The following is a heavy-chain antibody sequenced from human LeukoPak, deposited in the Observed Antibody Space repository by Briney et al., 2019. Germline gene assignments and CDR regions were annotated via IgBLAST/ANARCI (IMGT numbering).Heavy chain of an antibody. CDR3: ACSGLFRGGWYFDY. D-gene: IGHD6-19*01. J-gene: IGHJ4*02. CDR1: GFTFSDYY. Sequence: GGSLRLSCAASGFTFSDYYMSWIRQAPGKGLEGVSYISSIGSTIYYSDSVTGRFTLSRDTAKTSLYLQMNSLRAENTAVYYCACSGLFRGGWYFDYWGQGTLVTVSS. V-gene: IGHV3-11*04. CDR2: ISSIGSTI.